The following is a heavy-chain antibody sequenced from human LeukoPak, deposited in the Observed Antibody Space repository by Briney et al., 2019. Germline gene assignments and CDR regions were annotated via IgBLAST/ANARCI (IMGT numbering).Heavy chain of an antibody. CDR1: GGSISSSSHY. Sequence: SETLSLTCTVSGGSISSSSHYWAWIRQPPGTGREWIGSIYYSGTTFYNPSLKSRLTISVDTSNNQFSLKLSSVTAADTAVYYCARRVIVATLDYWGQGTLVTVSS. CDR3: ARRVIVATLDY. V-gene: IGHV4-39*01. D-gene: IGHD2/OR15-2a*01. CDR2: IYYSGTT. J-gene: IGHJ4*02.